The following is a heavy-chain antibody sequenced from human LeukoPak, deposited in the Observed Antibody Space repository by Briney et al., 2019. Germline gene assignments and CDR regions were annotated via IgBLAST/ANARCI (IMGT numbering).Heavy chain of an antibody. CDR3: AIQPGIAAAGWLDY. V-gene: IGHV4-30-4*08. J-gene: IGHJ4*02. CDR1: GGSISSGDYY. D-gene: IGHD6-13*01. Sequence: PSQTLSLTCTVSGGSISSGDYYWSWIRQPPGKGLEWIGYIYYSGSTYYNPSLKSRVTISVDTSKNQFSLKLSSVTAADTAVSYCAIQPGIAAAGWLDYWGQGTLVTVSS. CDR2: IYYSGST.